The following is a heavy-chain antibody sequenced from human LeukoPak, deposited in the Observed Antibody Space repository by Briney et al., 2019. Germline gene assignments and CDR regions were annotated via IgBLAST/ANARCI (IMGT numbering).Heavy chain of an antibody. CDR2: INPNSGGT. CDR3: TRDVKQQLPSVGNWFDP. V-gene: IGHV1-2*02. CDR1: GYTFTGYY. D-gene: IGHD6-13*01. J-gene: IGHJ5*02. Sequence: ASVKVSCKASGYTFTGYYMHWVRQAPGQGLEWMGWINPNSGGTNYAQKFQGRVTMTRDTSISTAYMELSRLRSDDTAVYYCTRDVKQQLPSVGNWFDPWGQGTLVTVSS.